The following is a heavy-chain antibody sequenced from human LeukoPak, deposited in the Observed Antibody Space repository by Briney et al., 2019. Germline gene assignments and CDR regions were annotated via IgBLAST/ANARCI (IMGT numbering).Heavy chain of an antibody. Sequence: SETLSLTCTVSGGSINYYYWSWIRQPPGKGLEWIGCIYYSGNTNYNPSLKSRVTISVDTSKNQFSLKLSSVTAADTAVYCCARGRIGITMVRGPNWFDPWGQGTLVTVSS. CDR1: GGSINYYY. V-gene: IGHV4-59*12. D-gene: IGHD3-10*01. CDR2: IYYSGNT. CDR3: ARGRIGITMVRGPNWFDP. J-gene: IGHJ5*02.